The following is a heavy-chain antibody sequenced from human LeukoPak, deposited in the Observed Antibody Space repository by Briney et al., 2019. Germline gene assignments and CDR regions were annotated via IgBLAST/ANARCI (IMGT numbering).Heavy chain of an antibody. V-gene: IGHV4-38-2*02. J-gene: IGHJ3*02. CDR2: IYHSGST. Sequence: PSETLSLTCTVSGYSISSGYYWGWIRQPPGKWLEWIGSIYHSGSTYYNPSLKSRVTISVDKSKNQFSLKLSSVTAADTAVYYCARGDSIVVVPAATPHYAFDIWGQGTMVTVSS. CDR1: GYSISSGYY. D-gene: IGHD2-2*01. CDR3: ARGDSIVVVPAATPHYAFDI.